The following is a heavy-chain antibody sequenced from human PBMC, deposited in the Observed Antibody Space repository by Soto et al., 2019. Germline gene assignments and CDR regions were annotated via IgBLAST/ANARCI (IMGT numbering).Heavy chain of an antibody. J-gene: IGHJ4*02. CDR3: ARLSERYSSGWTPFDY. D-gene: IGHD6-19*01. Sequence: QVQLQQSGPGLVKPSQTLSLTCAISGDSVSSNNAAWHWIRQSPSRGLEWLGRTYYRSKWFNDYAVSVRSRITINPDTSKNQFSLQLTSVTPEDTAVYYCARLSERYSSGWTPFDYWCQGTLVTVSS. V-gene: IGHV6-1*01. CDR2: TYYRSKWFN. CDR1: GDSVSSNNAA.